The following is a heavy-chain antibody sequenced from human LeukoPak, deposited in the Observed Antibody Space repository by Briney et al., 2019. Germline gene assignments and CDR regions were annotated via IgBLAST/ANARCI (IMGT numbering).Heavy chain of an antibody. CDR1: GGSISSGSYY. J-gene: IGHJ5*02. CDR3: ARDRRIAAAGRSDYNWFDP. Sequence: SETLSLTCTVSGGSISSGSYYWSWIRQPAGKGLEWIGRIYTSGSTNYNPSLKSRVTISVDTSKNQFSLKLSSVTAADTAVYYCARDRRIAAAGRSDYNWFDPWGQGTLVTVSS. D-gene: IGHD6-13*01. V-gene: IGHV4-61*02. CDR2: IYTSGST.